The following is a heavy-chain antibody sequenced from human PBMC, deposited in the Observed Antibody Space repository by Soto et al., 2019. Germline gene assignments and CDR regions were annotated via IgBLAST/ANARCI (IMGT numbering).Heavy chain of an antibody. CDR1: GFTFSSYW. CDR2: INSDGSST. V-gene: IGHV3-74*01. CDR3: ARPQWELRDFLRIDEHSTPEDAFDI. D-gene: IGHD1-26*01. Sequence: GGSLRLSCAASGFTFSSYWMHWVRQAPGKGLVWVSRINSDGSSTSYADSVKGRFTISRDNAKNTLYLQMNSLRAEDTAVYYCARPQWELRDFLRIDEHSTPEDAFDIWGQGTMVTVSS. J-gene: IGHJ3*02.